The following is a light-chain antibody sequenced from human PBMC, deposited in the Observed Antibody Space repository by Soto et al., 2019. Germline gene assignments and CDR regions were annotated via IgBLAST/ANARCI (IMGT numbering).Light chain of an antibody. J-gene: IGKJ1*01. Sequence: EIVVKQSPATLSLSKGERATLSCRASQSVSSYLAWYQQKPGQAPRLLIYDASNRATGIPARFSGTGSGTDFTLTISRLEPEDFAVYYCQQYGSSPRTFGQGANVDIK. CDR1: QSVSSY. CDR2: DAS. CDR3: QQYGSSPRT. V-gene: IGKV3-20*01.